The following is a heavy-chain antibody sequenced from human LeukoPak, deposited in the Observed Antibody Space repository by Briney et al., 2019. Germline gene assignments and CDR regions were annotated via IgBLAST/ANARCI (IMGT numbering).Heavy chain of an antibody. D-gene: IGHD3-22*01. CDR1: GGSISSGDYY. CDR2: IYYSGST. Sequence: SETLSLTCTVSGGSISSGDYYWSWIRQPPGEGLEWIGYIYYSGSTYYNPSLKSRVTISVDTSKNQFSLKLSPVTAADTAVYYCARALGNREYYYDSSGYYLDAFDIWGQGTMVTVSS. CDR3: ARALGNREYYYDSSGYYLDAFDI. J-gene: IGHJ3*02. V-gene: IGHV4-30-4*01.